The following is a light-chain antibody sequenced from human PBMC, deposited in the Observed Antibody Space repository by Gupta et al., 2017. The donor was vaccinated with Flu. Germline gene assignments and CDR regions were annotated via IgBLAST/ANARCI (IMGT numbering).Light chain of an antibody. CDR1: QSVSSSY. Sequence: TQAPGTLSLSPGERATLSCRASQSVSSSYLAWYQQKPGQAPRLLIYGASSRATGIPDRFSGSGSGTDFTRTISRLEPEDFAVYYCQQYDTFGGGTKVEIK. CDR3: QQYDT. CDR2: GAS. J-gene: IGKJ4*01. V-gene: IGKV3-20*01.